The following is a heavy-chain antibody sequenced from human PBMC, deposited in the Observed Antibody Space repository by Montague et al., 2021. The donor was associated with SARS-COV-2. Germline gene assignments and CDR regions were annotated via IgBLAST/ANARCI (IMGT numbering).Heavy chain of an antibody. Sequence: SLRLSCAASGFTFSSYGMHWARQAPGKGLEWVAVISYDGSNKYYADSVKGRFTISRDNSKNTLYPQMNSLRAEDTAVYYCARDPGDYEGYYYGMDVWGQGTTVTVSS. D-gene: IGHD4-17*01. CDR1: GFTFSSYG. J-gene: IGHJ6*02. V-gene: IGHV3-33*05. CDR2: ISYDGSNK. CDR3: ARDPGDYEGYYYGMDV.